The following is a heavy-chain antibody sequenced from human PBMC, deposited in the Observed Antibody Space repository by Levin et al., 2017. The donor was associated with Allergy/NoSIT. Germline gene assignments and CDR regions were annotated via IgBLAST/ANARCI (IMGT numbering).Heavy chain of an antibody. CDR1: GFTFSNYV. Sequence: LSLTCAASGFTFSNYVMSWVRQAPGKGLEWISTISGSGRDTHYAGSVKGRFTISRDNSKNMLYLQMNSLRAEDTAVYYCAKDLDWYNSNWNYVLDDGMDVWGQGTTVTVSS. CDR2: ISGSGRDT. V-gene: IGHV3-23*01. J-gene: IGHJ6*02. D-gene: IGHD1-7*01. CDR3: AKDLDWYNSNWNYVLDDGMDV.